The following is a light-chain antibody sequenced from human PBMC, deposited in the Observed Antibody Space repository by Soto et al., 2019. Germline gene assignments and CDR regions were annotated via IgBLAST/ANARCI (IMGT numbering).Light chain of an antibody. CDR2: DAS. Sequence: DIQMTQSPSSLSASVGDRVTITCQASQDISKYLNWYQQKPGKAPKLLIYDASNLETGVPSRFSGSGSGTEFTFTISRLQPEDIATYYCQQYDKLPYTFGQGTKLAIK. CDR1: QDISKY. J-gene: IGKJ2*01. CDR3: QQYDKLPYT. V-gene: IGKV1-33*01.